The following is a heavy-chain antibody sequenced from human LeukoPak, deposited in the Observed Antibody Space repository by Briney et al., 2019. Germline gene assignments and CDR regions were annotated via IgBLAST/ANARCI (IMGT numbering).Heavy chain of an antibody. CDR3: AKAAQRGFDYSNSLEH. CDR1: GFTFSHFG. Sequence: PGTSLRLSCEASGFTFSHFGMHWVRQAPGKGLERVAVIWSDATNEYYADSVKGRFTISRDNFKNTVSLQMNSLRAEDTAVYYCAKAAQRGFDYSNSLEHWGQGSLVTVSS. CDR2: IWSDATNE. V-gene: IGHV3-33*06. J-gene: IGHJ4*02. D-gene: IGHD4-11*01.